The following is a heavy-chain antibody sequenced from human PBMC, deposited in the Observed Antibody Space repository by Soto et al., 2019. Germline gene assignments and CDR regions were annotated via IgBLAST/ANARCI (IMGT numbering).Heavy chain of an antibody. J-gene: IGHJ5*02. V-gene: IGHV4-31*03. CDR1: GGSINSGGYC. D-gene: IGHD5-18*01. Sequence: QVQLQESGPGLVKPSQTLSLTCTVSGGSINSGGYCWSWIRQHPGKGLDWIGCISYGGSTSYNPSLKSRVTISVDTSKNPSSLKLSSVTAADTAVYYCSRGILAWGQGTLITVSS. CDR2: ISYGGST. CDR3: SRGILA.